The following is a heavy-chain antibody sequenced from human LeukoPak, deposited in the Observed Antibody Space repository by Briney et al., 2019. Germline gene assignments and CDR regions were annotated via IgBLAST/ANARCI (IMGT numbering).Heavy chain of an antibody. CDR1: GFTFSSYW. V-gene: IGHV3-74*01. CDR3: ARGSLAASSAAIDI. Sequence: GGSLRLSCAASGFTFSSYWMHWVRHAPGKGLVWVSRINSDGSSTSYADSVKGRFTISRDNAKNTLYLQMNSLRAEDTAVYYCARGSLAASSAAIDIWGQGTMVTVSS. J-gene: IGHJ3*02. CDR2: INSDGSST. D-gene: IGHD6-13*01.